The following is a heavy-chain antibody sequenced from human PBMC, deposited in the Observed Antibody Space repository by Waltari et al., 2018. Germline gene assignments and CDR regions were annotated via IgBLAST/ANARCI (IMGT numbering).Heavy chain of an antibody. CDR1: GFTFSSYW. Sequence: EVQLVESGGGLVQPGGSLRLSCAASGFTFSSYWMSWVRQAPGKGLEWVANIKQDGSEKYYVDSVKGRFTISRDNAKNSLYLQMNSLRAEDTAVYYCAREPISGSYPYYYYYGMDVWGQGTTVTVSS. D-gene: IGHD1-26*01. J-gene: IGHJ6*02. CDR2: IKQDGSEK. V-gene: IGHV3-7*01. CDR3: AREPISGSYPYYYYYGMDV.